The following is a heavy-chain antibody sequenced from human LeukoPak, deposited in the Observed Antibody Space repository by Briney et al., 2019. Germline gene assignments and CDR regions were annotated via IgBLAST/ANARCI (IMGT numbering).Heavy chain of an antibody. CDR3: VRDRGTYRPIDY. D-gene: IGHD1-26*01. Sequence: GVLRLSCAASGFPFDHYAMSWVRQAPGKGLEWVSSISYTGTYIYYADSVKGRFTISRDNAQNSLYLQMNSLRAEDTAIYYCVRDRGTYRPIDYWGQGTLVTVSS. V-gene: IGHV3-21*04. CDR1: GFPFDHYA. CDR2: ISYTGTYI. J-gene: IGHJ4*02.